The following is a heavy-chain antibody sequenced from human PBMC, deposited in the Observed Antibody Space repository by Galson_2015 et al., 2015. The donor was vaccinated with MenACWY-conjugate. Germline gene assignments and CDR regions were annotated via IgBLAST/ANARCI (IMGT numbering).Heavy chain of an antibody. CDR2: IWPGDSHT. V-gene: IGHV5-51*01. CDR1: GYSFSTYW. D-gene: IGHD6-13*01. J-gene: IGHJ5*02. CDR3: ARRQFKAAAAAFDP. Sequence: QSGAEVKKPGESLQISCTGSGYSFSTYWIGWVRQMPGKGLEWMGIIWPGDSHTIYSPSFQGQVTISVDKSKDTAYLQWNSLQASGTGMYYCARRQFKAAAAAFDPWGQETLVTVSS.